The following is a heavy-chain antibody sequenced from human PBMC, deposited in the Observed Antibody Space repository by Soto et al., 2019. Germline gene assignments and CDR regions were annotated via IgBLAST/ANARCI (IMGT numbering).Heavy chain of an antibody. D-gene: IGHD3-22*01. Sequence: QVQLQESGPGLVKPSGTLSLTCAVSAGSISSTNWCTWVRQSPGKGLEWIGEIYHSGTTNYNPSLTSRVSISVEKSNSQFSLKLTSVTAADTAVYYCARTSYSDSSGYYGMDVWGQGTTVTVSS. V-gene: IGHV4-4*02. CDR1: AGSISSTNW. CDR3: ARTSYSDSSGYYGMDV. J-gene: IGHJ6*02. CDR2: IYHSGTT.